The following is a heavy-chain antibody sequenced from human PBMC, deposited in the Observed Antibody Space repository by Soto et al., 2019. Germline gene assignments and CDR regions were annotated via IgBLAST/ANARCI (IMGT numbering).Heavy chain of an antibody. CDR3: ARGFGYWYFDL. J-gene: IGHJ2*01. V-gene: IGHV3-33*01. CDR1: GFTFSSYG. CDR2: IWYDGSNK. D-gene: IGHD3-3*01. Sequence: QVQLVESGGGVVQPGRSLRLSCAASGFTFSSYGMHWVRQAPGKGLEWVAVIWYDGSNKYYADSVKGRFTISRDNSKNTLYLQMNSLRAEDTDVYYCARGFGYWYFDLWGRGTLVTVSS.